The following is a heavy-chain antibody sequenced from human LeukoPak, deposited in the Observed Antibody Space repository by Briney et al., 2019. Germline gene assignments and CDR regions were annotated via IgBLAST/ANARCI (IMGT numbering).Heavy chain of an antibody. CDR2: IIPILGIA. CDR1: GGTFSSYA. J-gene: IGHJ4*02. Sequence: ASVKVFCKASGGTFSSYAISWVRQASGQGLVWMVRIIPILGIANYAQKFQGRVTITADKSTSTAYMELSSLRSEDTAVYYCARVRKGGYDRAGGYYFDYWGQGTLVTVSS. D-gene: IGHD5-12*01. V-gene: IGHV1-69*04. CDR3: ARVRKGGYDRAGGYYFDY.